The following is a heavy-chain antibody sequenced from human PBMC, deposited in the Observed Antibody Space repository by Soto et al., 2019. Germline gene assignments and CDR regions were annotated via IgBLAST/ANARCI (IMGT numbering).Heavy chain of an antibody. CDR3: ASTHHDGHIAY. CDR1: DGSTSGYY. CDR2: THYTGRT. Sequence: QVQLQESGPGLVKPSEILSLTWTVSDGSTSGYYWSWMRQPPGKGLEWIGYTHYTGRTNYNPSLKSRVTMSVDTSKNQSSLKLSSVTAADTAVYYCASTHHDGHIAYWGRGTLVTVSP. J-gene: IGHJ4*02. D-gene: IGHD3-16*01. V-gene: IGHV4-59*01.